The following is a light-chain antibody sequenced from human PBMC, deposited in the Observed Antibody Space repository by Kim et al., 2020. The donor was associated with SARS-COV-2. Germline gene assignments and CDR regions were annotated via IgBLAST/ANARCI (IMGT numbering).Light chain of an antibody. J-gene: IGLJ2*01. CDR2: DVR. CDR1: NSDVGAFNH. Sequence: QSALTQPASVSGSPGQSITVSCTGTNSDVGAFNHVSWYQQQPGKAPKLIIYDVRDRPSGISDRFSGSKSGNTASLTISGLQTEDESDYYCSSYTTGSYVIFGGGTQLTVL. CDR3: SSYTTGSYVI. V-gene: IGLV2-14*03.